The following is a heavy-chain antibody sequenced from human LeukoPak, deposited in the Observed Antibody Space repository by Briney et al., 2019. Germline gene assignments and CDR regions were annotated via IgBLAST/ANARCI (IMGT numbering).Heavy chain of an antibody. D-gene: IGHD4-11*01. Sequence: GGSLRLSCAASGFTFDDYAMHWVRQAPGKGMGWVSVISWNSGSIGYADSVKGRFTISRDNAKNSLYLQMNSLRAEDTALYYCAKVSTVAGWFDPWGQGTLVTVSS. V-gene: IGHV3-9*01. J-gene: IGHJ5*02. CDR2: ISWNSGSI. CDR1: GFTFDDYA. CDR3: AKVSTVAGWFDP.